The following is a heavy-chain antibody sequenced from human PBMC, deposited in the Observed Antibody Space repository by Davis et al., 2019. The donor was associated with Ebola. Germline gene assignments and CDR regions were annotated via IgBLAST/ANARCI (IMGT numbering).Heavy chain of an antibody. CDR1: GFTFSSYA. V-gene: IGHV3-23*01. CDR2: ISGSGGST. D-gene: IGHD3-3*01. Sequence: GESLKISCAASGFTFSSYAMSWVRQAPGKGLEWVSAISGSGGSTYYADSVKGRFTISRDNSKNTLYLQMNSLRAEDTAVYYCARSAYYDFWSGRRWGYYYYMDVWGKGTTVTVSS. CDR3: ARSAYYDFWSGRRWGYYYYMDV. J-gene: IGHJ6*03.